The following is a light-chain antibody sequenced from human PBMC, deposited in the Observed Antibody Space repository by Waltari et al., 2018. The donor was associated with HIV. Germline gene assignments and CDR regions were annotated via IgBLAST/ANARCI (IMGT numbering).Light chain of an antibody. CDR1: SSNIGRNS. J-gene: IGLJ2*01. CDR3: AAWDTSLSGSVV. CDR2: KNN. V-gene: IGLV1-47*01. Sequence: QSVLTQPPSASGTPGQRVTISCSGSSSNIGRNSVYWYHQLPGTAPKPLIYKNNQRPSGVPDRFSGSKSGTSASLAISGLRSEDEADYYCAAWDTSLSGSVVFGGGTKLTVL.